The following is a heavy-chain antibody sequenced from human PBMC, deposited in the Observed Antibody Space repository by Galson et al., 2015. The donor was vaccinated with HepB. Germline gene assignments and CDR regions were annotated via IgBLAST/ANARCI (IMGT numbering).Heavy chain of an antibody. CDR3: ASYDSSGYYAYYYYMDV. CDR1: GFTFTSSA. D-gene: IGHD3-22*01. V-gene: IGHV1-58*01. J-gene: IGHJ6*03. Sequence: SVKVSCKASGFTFTSSAVQWVRQARGQRLEWIGWIVVGSGNTNYAQKFQERVTITRDMSTSTAYMELSSLRSEDTAVYYCASYDSSGYYAYYYYMDVWGKGTTVTVSS. CDR2: IVVGSGNT.